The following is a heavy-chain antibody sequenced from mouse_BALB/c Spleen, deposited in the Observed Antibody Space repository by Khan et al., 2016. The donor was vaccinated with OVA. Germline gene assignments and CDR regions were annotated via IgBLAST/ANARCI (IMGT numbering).Heavy chain of an antibody. D-gene: IGHD2-2*01. CDR2: IFPNNGGT. CDR3: ARHGYGGFAY. V-gene: IGHV1-18*01. CDR1: GYPFTDYN. J-gene: IGHJ3*01. Sequence: VQLQQSDPELVKPGASVKIPCKASGYPFTDYNMAWVKQSHGRGLEWIGDIFPNNGGTVYNQKFKGKATLTVDKSSSTAFMELRSLTSEDTAVYYCARHGYGGFAYWGQGTLVTVSA.